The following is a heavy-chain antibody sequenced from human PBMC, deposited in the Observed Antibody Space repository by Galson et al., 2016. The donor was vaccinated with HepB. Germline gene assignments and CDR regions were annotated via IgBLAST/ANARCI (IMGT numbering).Heavy chain of an antibody. Sequence: SVKVSCKAAGGTFSTYVISWVRQAPGQGLEWMGGIIPMFGTVNYAHKLQGRVTITADKSTSTVYMELSSLRSEDTAIYYCARDLSLYYDFWSGFYVWGQGTLVTVSS. CDR1: GGTFSTYV. V-gene: IGHV1-69*06. D-gene: IGHD3-3*01. J-gene: IGHJ4*02. CDR3: ARDLSLYYDFWSGFYV. CDR2: IIPMFGTV.